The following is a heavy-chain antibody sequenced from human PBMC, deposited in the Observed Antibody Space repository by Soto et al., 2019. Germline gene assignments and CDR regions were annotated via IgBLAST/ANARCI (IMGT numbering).Heavy chain of an antibody. D-gene: IGHD1-26*01. CDR1: GGSISSGDYY. J-gene: IGHJ4*02. CDR3: ARGHRIVGATKGIFDY. CDR2: IYYSGST. Sequence: QVQLQESGPGLVKPSQTLSLTCTVSGGSISSGDYYWSWIRQPPGKGLEWIGYIYYSGSTYYNPSLESRVTISVDTSKNQFALKLSSVTAADTAVYYCARGHRIVGATKGIFDYWGQGTLVTVSS. V-gene: IGHV4-30-4*01.